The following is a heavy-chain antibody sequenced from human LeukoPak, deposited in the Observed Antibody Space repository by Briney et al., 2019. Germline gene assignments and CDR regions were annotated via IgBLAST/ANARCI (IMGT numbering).Heavy chain of an antibody. CDR3: ARRRLPAAFDI. J-gene: IGHJ3*02. D-gene: IGHD2-21*01. Sequence: GGSLRLSCAASGFTFSSYWMGWVRQAPGKGLEWVANINQDEYEKYYVDSVKGRFTISRDNAQNSRYLQMNSLRADDTAVYYCARRRLPAAFDIWGQGTVVTVSS. V-gene: IGHV3-7*01. CDR2: INQDEYEK. CDR1: GFTFSSYW.